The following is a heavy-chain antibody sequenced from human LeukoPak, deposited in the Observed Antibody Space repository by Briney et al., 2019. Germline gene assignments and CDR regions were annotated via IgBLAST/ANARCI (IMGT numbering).Heavy chain of an antibody. CDR2: IIPIFGTA. J-gene: IGHJ4*02. V-gene: IGHV1-69*05. CDR3: ARGHPITIFGVVEYYFDY. CDR1: GGSFSSYA. Sequence: SVKVSCKASGGSFSSYAISWVRQAPGQGLEWMGGIIPIFGTANYAQKFQGRVTITTDESTSTAYMELSSLRSEDTAVYYCARGHPITIFGVVEYYFDYWGQGTLVTVSS. D-gene: IGHD3-3*01.